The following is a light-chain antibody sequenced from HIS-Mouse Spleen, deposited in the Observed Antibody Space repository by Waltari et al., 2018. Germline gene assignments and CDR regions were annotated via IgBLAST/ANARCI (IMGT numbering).Light chain of an antibody. V-gene: IGKV4-1*01. CDR3: QQYYSTLLT. Sequence: DIVMTQSPDSLAVSLGERATIQRKSSQSVLYSSNNKNDLAWYQQKPGQPPKLLIYWASTRESGVPDRFSGSGSGTDFTLTISSLQAEDVAVYYCQQYYSTLLTFGGGTKVEIK. J-gene: IGKJ4*01. CDR2: WAS. CDR1: QSVLYSSNNKND.